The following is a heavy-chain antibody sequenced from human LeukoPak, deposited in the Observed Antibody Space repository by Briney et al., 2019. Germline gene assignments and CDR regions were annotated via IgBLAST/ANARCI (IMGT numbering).Heavy chain of an antibody. CDR1: GLTFSNYC. CDR2: INRDGSTT. V-gene: IGHV3-74*03. D-gene: IGHD3-10*01. J-gene: IGHJ4*02. CDR3: AREKKSGESSEIDY. Sequence: GGSLRLSCAASGLTFSNYCVHWVRQAPGKGLVWVSRINRDGSTTKYADSVKGRFTVSRDNAKNTLNLQMNSLRAEDTAVYYCAREKKSGESSEIDYWGQGTLVTVSS.